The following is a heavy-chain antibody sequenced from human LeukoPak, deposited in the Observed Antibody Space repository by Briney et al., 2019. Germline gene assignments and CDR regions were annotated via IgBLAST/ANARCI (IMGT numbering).Heavy chain of an antibody. CDR1: GYTFTSYD. Sequence: ASVKVSCKASGYTFTSYDINWVRQATGQGLEWMGWMNPNSGNTSYAQKFQGRVTMTRNTSISTAYMELSSLRSEDTAVYYCARELQKGYFDWLPQYDYYYGMDVWGQGTTVTVSS. V-gene: IGHV1-8*01. CDR3: ARELQKGYFDWLPQYDYYYGMDV. D-gene: IGHD3-9*01. CDR2: MNPNSGNT. J-gene: IGHJ6*02.